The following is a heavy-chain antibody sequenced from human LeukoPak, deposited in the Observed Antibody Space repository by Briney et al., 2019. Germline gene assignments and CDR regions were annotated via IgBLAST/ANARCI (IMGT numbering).Heavy chain of an antibody. CDR2: ISGSGGST. J-gene: IGHJ4*02. CDR1: GFTFRNYG. Sequence: PGGSLRLSCAASGFTFRNYGMNWVRQAPGKGLEWVSAISGSGGSTYYADSVKGRFTISRDNSKNTLYLQMNSLRAEDTAVYYCAKKGLTVTTYYFDYWGQGTLVTVSS. CDR3: AKKGLTVTTYYFDY. V-gene: IGHV3-23*01. D-gene: IGHD4-17*01.